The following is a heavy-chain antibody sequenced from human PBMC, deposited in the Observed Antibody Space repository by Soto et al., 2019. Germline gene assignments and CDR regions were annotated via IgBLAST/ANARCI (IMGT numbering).Heavy chain of an antibody. Sequence: EVQLVESGGGVVRPGGSLRLSCAASGFAFGDHGMTWVRQAPGKGLEWVSAMNWNGADTGYADSVKGRFTISRDNAKNSLYLQLNSLRADDTALYYCARGSGSVDYWGQGTLVAVSS. CDR2: MNWNGADT. J-gene: IGHJ4*02. D-gene: IGHD3-10*01. CDR3: ARGSGSVDY. V-gene: IGHV3-20*04. CDR1: GFAFGDHG.